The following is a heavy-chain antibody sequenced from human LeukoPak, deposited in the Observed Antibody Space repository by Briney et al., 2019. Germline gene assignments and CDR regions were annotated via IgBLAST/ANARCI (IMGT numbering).Heavy chain of an antibody. Sequence: GGSLRLSCAASGFTVNNNYMTWVRQAPGKGLEWVSVIYSNNTTYYADSVKGRFTISGDSSKNTLYVQMNSLRAEDTAVYYCARGTSVMIVAPGYWGQGTLVTVSS. CDR1: GFTVNNNY. CDR2: IYSNNTT. CDR3: ARGTSVMIVAPGY. J-gene: IGHJ4*02. D-gene: IGHD3-22*01. V-gene: IGHV3-53*01.